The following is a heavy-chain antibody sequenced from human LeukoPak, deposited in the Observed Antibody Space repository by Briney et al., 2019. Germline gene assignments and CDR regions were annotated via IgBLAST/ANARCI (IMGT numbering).Heavy chain of an antibody. CDR3: ARPTSRPSNYYHMDV. CDR2: INPENGNT. Sequence: ASVKASCKASGYTLTNNDINWVRQATGQGLGWMGWINPENGNTGYAQKFQGRVIMTRSTAINTVYMELSSLTFEDTAIYFCARPTSRPSNYYHMDVWGKGTTVTVSS. CDR1: GYTLTNND. J-gene: IGHJ6*03. D-gene: IGHD2-2*01. V-gene: IGHV1-8*01.